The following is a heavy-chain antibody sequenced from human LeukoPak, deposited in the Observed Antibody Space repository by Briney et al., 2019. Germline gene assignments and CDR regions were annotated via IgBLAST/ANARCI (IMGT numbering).Heavy chain of an antibody. Sequence: SQTLSLTCTVSGGSISSGGYYWSWIRQHLGKGLNWIGYIYYSGSTYYNPSLKSRVTISVDTSKNQFSLKLSSVTAADTAVYYCARGTNFWSGLLTYWGQGTLVTVSS. CDR1: GGSISSGGYY. J-gene: IGHJ4*02. V-gene: IGHV4-31*03. D-gene: IGHD3-3*01. CDR2: IYYSGST. CDR3: ARGTNFWSGLLTY.